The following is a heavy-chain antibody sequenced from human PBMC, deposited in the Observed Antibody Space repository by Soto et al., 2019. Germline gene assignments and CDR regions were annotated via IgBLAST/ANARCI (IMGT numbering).Heavy chain of an antibody. Sequence: SVKVSCKASGGTFSRYAFSWVRQAPGPGLEWMGGIIPIFGTSNYAQKFQGRVTITADESKSTAYMQLSSLRSDDTGDDYVARTILYVLGSYRRHAFHIWGQGTMVPVSS. CDR3: ARTILYVLGSYRRHAFHI. J-gene: IGHJ3*02. V-gene: IGHV1-69*13. D-gene: IGHD3-16*02. CDR1: GGTFSRYA. CDR2: IIPIFGTS.